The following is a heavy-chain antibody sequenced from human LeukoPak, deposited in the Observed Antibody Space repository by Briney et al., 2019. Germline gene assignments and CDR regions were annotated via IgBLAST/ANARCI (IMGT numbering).Heavy chain of an antibody. Sequence: GGSLRLSCAASGFTFSSYGMHWVRQAPGKGLEWVAFIRYDGSNKYYADSVKGRFTISRDNSKNTLYLQMNSLRAEDTAVYYCAKDGYYYDSSGYRNYYYYMDVWGKGTTVTVSS. CDR1: GFTFSSYG. D-gene: IGHD3-22*01. CDR2: IRYDGSNK. V-gene: IGHV3-30*02. CDR3: AKDGYYYDSSGYRNYYYYMDV. J-gene: IGHJ6*03.